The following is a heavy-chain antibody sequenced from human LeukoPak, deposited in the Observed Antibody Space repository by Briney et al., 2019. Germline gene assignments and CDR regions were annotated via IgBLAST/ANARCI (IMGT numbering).Heavy chain of an antibody. CDR3: ARGITDYYDSSGVDY. V-gene: IGHV1-46*01. Sequence: ASVKVSCKASGYTFTSYYMHWVRQAPGQGLEWMGIINPSGGSTSYAQEFQGRVTMTRDTSTSTVYTELSSLRSEDTAVYYCARGITDYYDSSGVDYWGQGTLVTVSS. CDR2: INPSGGST. CDR1: GYTFTSYY. D-gene: IGHD3-22*01. J-gene: IGHJ4*02.